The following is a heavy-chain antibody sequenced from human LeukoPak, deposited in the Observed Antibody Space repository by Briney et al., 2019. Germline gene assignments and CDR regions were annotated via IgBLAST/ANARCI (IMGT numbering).Heavy chain of an antibody. Sequence: GESLKISCKGSGYTFSSYWIGWVRQMPGKGLEWMGIIYPDDSDTRYSPSFQGQVTISADKSISTAYLQWSSLNASDTAMYYCARLAYCSNDVCYSNYYYSMDVWGKGTTVTVSS. D-gene: IGHD2-8*01. CDR1: GYTFSSYW. J-gene: IGHJ6*03. V-gene: IGHV5-51*01. CDR2: IYPDDSDT. CDR3: ARLAYCSNDVCYSNYYYSMDV.